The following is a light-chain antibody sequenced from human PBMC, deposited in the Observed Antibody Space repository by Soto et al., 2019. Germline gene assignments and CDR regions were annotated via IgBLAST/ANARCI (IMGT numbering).Light chain of an antibody. CDR2: DVS. Sequence: QSALTQPPSASGAPGQSVTISCTGTNSDVGNYNYVSWYQQHPGKAPKLMIYDVSNRPSGVSNRFSGSKSGNTASLTVSGLQAEDEADYYCRSYAGSNIYVFGTGPKVTVL. CDR1: NSDVGNYNY. CDR3: RSYAGSNIYV. J-gene: IGLJ1*01. V-gene: IGLV2-8*01.